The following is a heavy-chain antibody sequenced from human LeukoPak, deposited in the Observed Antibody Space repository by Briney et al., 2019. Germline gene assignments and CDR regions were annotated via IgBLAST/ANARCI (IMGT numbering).Heavy chain of an antibody. CDR1: GFTFSSYA. CDR3: AKDQIGRYFDWLDPTDAFDI. CDR2: ISGSGGST. J-gene: IGHJ3*02. D-gene: IGHD3-9*01. V-gene: IGHV3-23*01. Sequence: AGGSLRLSCAASGFTFSSYAMSWVRQAPGKGLEWVSAISGSGGSTYYADSVKGRFTISRDNSKNTLYLQMNSLRAEDTAVYYCAKDQIGRYFDWLDPTDAFDIWGQGTMVTVSS.